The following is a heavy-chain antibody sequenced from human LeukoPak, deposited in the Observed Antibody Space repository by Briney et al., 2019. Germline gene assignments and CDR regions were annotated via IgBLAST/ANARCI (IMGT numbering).Heavy chain of an antibody. CDR1: GFTVSSNY. Sequence: PGGSLRLSCAASGFTVSSNYMSWVRQAPGKGLEWVSVFYSGGSTYYADSVKGRFTISRDNSKNTLYLQINSLRAEDTAVYYCARERVTGTSYYYYYGMDVWGQGTTVTVSS. V-gene: IGHV3-66*01. D-gene: IGHD6-19*01. CDR3: ARERVTGTSYYYYYGMDV. J-gene: IGHJ6*02. CDR2: FYSGGST.